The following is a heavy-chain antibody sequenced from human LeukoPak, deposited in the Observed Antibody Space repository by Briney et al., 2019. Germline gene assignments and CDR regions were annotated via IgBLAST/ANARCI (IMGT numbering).Heavy chain of an antibody. J-gene: IGHJ2*01. V-gene: IGHV4-39*01. CDR1: GVSISSTTYY. Sequence: RPSETLSLTCNVSGVSISSTTYYWGRIRQPPGKGLEWIGSIYYDGLTYYNPSLQGLLTISVDTSKNQFSLRLSSVTAADKAVYYCTRRVYCTGGACRNWYFDLWGLGTLVTVSS. CDR3: TRRVYCTGGACRNWYFDL. D-gene: IGHD2-8*02. CDR2: IYYDGLT.